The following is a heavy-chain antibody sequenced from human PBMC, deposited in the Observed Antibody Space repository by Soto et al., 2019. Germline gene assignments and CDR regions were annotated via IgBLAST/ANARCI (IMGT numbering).Heavy chain of an antibody. V-gene: IGHV4-39*01. CDR3: VRHQRYSSGWYIDY. D-gene: IGHD6-19*01. CDR2: VYYRGTT. J-gene: IGHJ4*02. Sequence: QLQLQESGPGLVKPSETLSLTCTVSGGSINSANYYWCWIRQPPGKGLEWIGNVYYRGTTYYNPSLKGRVTISVDTSKNQFSLKLSSVTAADSAVFFCVRHQRYSSGWYIDYWGRGTPVTASS. CDR1: GGSINSANYY.